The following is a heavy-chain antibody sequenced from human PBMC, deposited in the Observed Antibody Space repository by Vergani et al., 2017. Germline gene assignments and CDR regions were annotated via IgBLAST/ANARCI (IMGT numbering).Heavy chain of an antibody. Sequence: QVTLRESGPALVKPTQTLTLTCTFSGFSLSTSGMCVSWIRQPPGKALEWLALIDWDDDKYYSTSLKTRLTISKDTSKNQVGLTMTNMDPVDTATYYCARIDLYSSSRYDAFDIWGQGTMVTVSS. CDR1: GFSLSTSGMC. J-gene: IGHJ3*02. CDR2: IDWDDDK. V-gene: IGHV2-70*01. D-gene: IGHD6-13*01. CDR3: ARIDLYSSSRYDAFDI.